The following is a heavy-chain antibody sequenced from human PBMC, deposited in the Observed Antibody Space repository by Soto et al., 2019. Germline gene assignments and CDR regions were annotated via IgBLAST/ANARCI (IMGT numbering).Heavy chain of an antibody. D-gene: IGHD6-13*01. CDR1: GGSISSYY. Sequence: TLSLTCTVSGGSISSYYLSWIRQPAGKGLEWIGRIYTSGSTNYNPSLKSRVTMSVDTSKNQFSLKLSSVTAADTAVYYCARDREYSSSWFDYWGQGTLVTVSS. V-gene: IGHV4-4*07. J-gene: IGHJ4*02. CDR3: ARDREYSSSWFDY. CDR2: IYTSGST.